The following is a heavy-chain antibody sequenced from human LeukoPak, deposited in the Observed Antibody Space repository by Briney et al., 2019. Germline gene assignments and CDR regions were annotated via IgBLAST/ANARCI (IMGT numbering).Heavy chain of an antibody. CDR2: IYYSGST. Sequence: PSETLSLTCTVSGGSISSYYWSWIRQPPGKGLEWIGYIYYSGSTKYNPSLESRVTISVDTSKNQFSLSLSSVTAADTAVYYCARGVDSSGSPLDYWGQGTLVTVSS. D-gene: IGHD3-22*01. CDR3: ARGVDSSGSPLDY. J-gene: IGHJ4*02. CDR1: GGSISSYY. V-gene: IGHV4-59*01.